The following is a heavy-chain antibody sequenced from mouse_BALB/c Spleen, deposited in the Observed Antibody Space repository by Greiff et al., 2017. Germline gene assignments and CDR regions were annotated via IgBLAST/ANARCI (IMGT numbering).Heavy chain of an antibody. Sequence: EVMLVESGGGLVQPGGSLKLSCAASGFTFSSYTMSWVRQTPEKRLEWVAYISNGGGSTYYPDTVKGRFTFSRDNAKNTLYLQMSSLKSEDTAMYYCASRGWRAYWGQGTLVTVSA. J-gene: IGHJ3*01. CDR1: GFTFSSYT. V-gene: IGHV5-12-2*01. CDR3: ASRGWRAY. D-gene: IGHD2-3*01. CDR2: ISNGGGST.